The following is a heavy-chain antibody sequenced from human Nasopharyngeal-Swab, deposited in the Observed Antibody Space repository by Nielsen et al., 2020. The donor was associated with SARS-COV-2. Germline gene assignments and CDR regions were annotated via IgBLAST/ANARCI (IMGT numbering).Heavy chain of an antibody. CDR1: AFTFAAYA. V-gene: IGHV3-9*01. Sequence: SMKLSCAVSAFTFAAYAMHWVRQVPGKGLEWVSGISWNSGSIGYADSVKGRLTISRDNAKNSLYLQMNSLRAEGTALYYCARELDIVVVPAAYGFGYYGMDVWGQGTTVTVSS. J-gene: IGHJ6*02. CDR3: ARELDIVVVPAAYGFGYYGMDV. D-gene: IGHD2-2*03. CDR2: ISWNSGSI.